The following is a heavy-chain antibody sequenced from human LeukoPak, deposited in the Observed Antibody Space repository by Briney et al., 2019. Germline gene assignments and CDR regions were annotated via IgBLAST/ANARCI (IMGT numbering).Heavy chain of an antibody. Sequence: PSETLSLTCTVSGGSISSNSYYWGWIRQPPGKGLEWIGEINHSGSTNYNPSLKSRVTISVDTSKNQFSLKLSSVTAADTAVYYCARLVGWFGELSRRYFDYWGQGTLVTVSS. CDR1: GGSISSNSYY. CDR3: ARLVGWFGELSRRYFDY. CDR2: INHSGST. J-gene: IGHJ4*02. V-gene: IGHV4-39*07. D-gene: IGHD3-10*01.